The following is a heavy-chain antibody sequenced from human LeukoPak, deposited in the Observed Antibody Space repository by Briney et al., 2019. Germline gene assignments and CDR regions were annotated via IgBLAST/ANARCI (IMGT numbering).Heavy chain of an antibody. V-gene: IGHV3-23*01. J-gene: IGHJ3*02. CDR1: GFTFSSYG. CDR3: ARVRGGSGSSYAADAFDI. Sequence: GGSLRLSCAASGFTFSSYGMMWVRQAPGKGLEWVSAISGSGGSTYYADSVKGRFTISRDNAKSTLYLQMNSLRAEDTAVYYCARVRGGSGSSYAADAFDIWGQGTMVTVSS. D-gene: IGHD1-26*01. CDR2: ISGSGGST.